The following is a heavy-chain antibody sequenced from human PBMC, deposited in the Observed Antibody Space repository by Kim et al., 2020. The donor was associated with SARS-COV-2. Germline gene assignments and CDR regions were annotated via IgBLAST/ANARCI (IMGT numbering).Heavy chain of an antibody. V-gene: IGHV4-34*01. J-gene: IGHJ4*02. Sequence: YNPSLKQRVTISIDTSKIQFSLRLNSVTAADTAVYYCARDEWVRERRTDYWGQGTLVTVSS. D-gene: IGHD5-12*01. CDR3: ARDEWVRERRTDY.